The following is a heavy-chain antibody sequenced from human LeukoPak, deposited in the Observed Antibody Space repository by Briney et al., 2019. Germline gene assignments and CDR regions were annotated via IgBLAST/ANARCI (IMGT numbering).Heavy chain of an antibody. V-gene: IGHV4-38-2*01. CDR3: ARLSDYYMQV. CDR1: GYSLSSGFY. J-gene: IGHJ6*03. CDR2: IYHSGTT. D-gene: IGHD2/OR15-2a*01. Sequence: SETLSLTCAVSGYSLSSGFYWAWIRPSPGKGLEWIGSIYHSGTTYYIPSLRSRVTISVDTSKNQFSLSLSSVTAADTAVYYCARLSDYYMQVWGKGTTVTVSS.